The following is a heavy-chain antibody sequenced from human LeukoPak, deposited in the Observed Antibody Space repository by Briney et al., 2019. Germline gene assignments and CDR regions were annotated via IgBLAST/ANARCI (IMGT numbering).Heavy chain of an antibody. CDR3: ARTGTHGVVVGSRYYYYYMDV. CDR1: AYTFTSYG. Sequence: ASVKVSCKASAYTFTSYGISWVRQAPGQGLEWMGWISGYNGNTKYVQKLQGRVTMTTDTSTSTAYMELRSLRSDDTAVYYCARTGTHGVVVGSRYYYYYMDVWGKGTTVTVSS. V-gene: IGHV1-18*01. J-gene: IGHJ6*03. D-gene: IGHD3-3*01. CDR2: ISGYNGNT.